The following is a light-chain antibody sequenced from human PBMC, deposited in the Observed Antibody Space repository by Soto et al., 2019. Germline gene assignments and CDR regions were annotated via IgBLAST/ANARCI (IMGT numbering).Light chain of an antibody. J-gene: IGKJ4*01. Sequence: DIQMTQSPSTLSASVGDRVTITCRASQSISSWLAWYQQKPGKAPKFLIYDASSLESGAPSRFSGSGSGTEFTLTISSLQPDDFATYSCQQSKSYPLTFGGGTKVDIK. CDR2: DAS. CDR3: QQSKSYPLT. V-gene: IGKV1-5*01. CDR1: QSISSW.